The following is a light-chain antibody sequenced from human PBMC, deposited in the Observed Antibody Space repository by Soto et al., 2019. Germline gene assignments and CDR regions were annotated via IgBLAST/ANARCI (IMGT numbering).Light chain of an antibody. J-gene: IGLJ1*01. CDR1: SSDVGGYNY. Sequence: ALTQPASVSGSPGQSITISCSGTSSDVGGYNYVSWYQQHPGKAPKLMIYEVTNRPSGVSDRFSGSKSGHTASLTISGLQSEDEADYFCTSYTSSSTLDVFGTGTKVTVL. V-gene: IGLV2-14*01. CDR3: TSYTSSSTLDV. CDR2: EVT.